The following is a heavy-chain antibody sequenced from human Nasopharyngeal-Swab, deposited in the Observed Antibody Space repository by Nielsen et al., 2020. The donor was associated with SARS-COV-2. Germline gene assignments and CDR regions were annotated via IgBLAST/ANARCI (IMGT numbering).Heavy chain of an antibody. Sequence: SETLSLTCTVSGVSISSDNYYWTWIRQPAGKGLEWIGRIYSSGSTNYNPSLKSRVTISVDRSKNQFYLNLSSVTAADTAVYYCARVTRMVRGVIDLFYYYNMDVWGKGTTVTVSS. CDR1: GVSISSDNYY. CDR3: ARVTRMVRGVIDLFYYYNMDV. J-gene: IGHJ6*03. CDR2: IYSSGST. D-gene: IGHD3-10*01. V-gene: IGHV4-61*02.